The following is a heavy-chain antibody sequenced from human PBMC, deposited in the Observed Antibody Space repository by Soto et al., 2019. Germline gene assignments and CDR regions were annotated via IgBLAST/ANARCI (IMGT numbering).Heavy chain of an antibody. D-gene: IGHD4-17*01. CDR1: GGSISSYY. J-gene: IGHJ6*02. Sequence: SETLSLTCTVSGGSISSYYWSWIRQPPGKGLEWIGYIYYSGSTNYNPSLKSRVTISVDTPKNQFSLKLSSVTAADTAVYYCARQSGDDYGDYYYYGMDVWGQGTTVTVSS. V-gene: IGHV4-59*08. CDR2: IYYSGST. CDR3: ARQSGDDYGDYYYYGMDV.